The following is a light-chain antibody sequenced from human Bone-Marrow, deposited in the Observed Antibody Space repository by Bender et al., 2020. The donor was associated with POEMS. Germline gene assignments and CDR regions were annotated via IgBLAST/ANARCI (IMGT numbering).Light chain of an antibody. J-gene: IGLJ3*02. Sequence: SSELTQDPAVSVALGQTVKITCQGDNLRSYSASWYQLKPGQAPVLVIDGKNNRPSGVPDRFSGSRSGNTASLTITGTQAEDEADYSYSSRDSSGYVVFGGGTKLTVL. V-gene: IGLV3-19*01. CDR1: NLRSYS. CDR2: GKN. CDR3: SSRDSSGYVV.